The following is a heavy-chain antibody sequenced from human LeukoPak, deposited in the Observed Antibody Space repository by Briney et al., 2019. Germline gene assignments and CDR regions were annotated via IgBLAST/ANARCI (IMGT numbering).Heavy chain of an antibody. CDR3: ARELRSGSYYNY. Sequence: SETLSLTCAVSGGSISSGGYSWSWIRQPPGKGLEWIGYIYHSGSTYYNPSLKSRVTISVDRSNNQFSLKLSSVTAADTAVYYCARELRSGSYYNYWGQGTLVTVSS. V-gene: IGHV4-30-2*01. CDR2: IYHSGST. D-gene: IGHD3-10*01. CDR1: GGSISSGGYS. J-gene: IGHJ4*02.